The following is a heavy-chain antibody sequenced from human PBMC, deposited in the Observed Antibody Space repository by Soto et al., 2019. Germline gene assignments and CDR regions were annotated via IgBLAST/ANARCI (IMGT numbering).Heavy chain of an antibody. CDR3: ATNYGSGSTHFDS. Sequence: QVQLVQSGAEVKKPGSSVKVSCTASGGTFNTHTFSWLRQAPGHGPEWMGRIIPMLGMSNFALKFQGRVTINADKSTSTVYMVLTSLKSEDTGVYYCATNYGSGSTHFDSLGQGTLVLVSS. J-gene: IGHJ4*02. CDR2: IIPMLGMS. D-gene: IGHD3-10*01. V-gene: IGHV1-69*02. CDR1: GGTFNTHT.